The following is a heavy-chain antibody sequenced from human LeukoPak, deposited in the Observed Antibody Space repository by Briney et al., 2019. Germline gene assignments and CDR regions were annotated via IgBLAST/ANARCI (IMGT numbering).Heavy chain of an antibody. J-gene: IGHJ2*01. CDR2: ISYDGSDK. V-gene: IGHV3-30*01. CDR1: GFTFITYS. Sequence: GGSLRLSCAASGFTFITYSMHWVRQAPGKGLECVAVISYDGSDKYYGDSVKGRFTISRDDSQNTLYLQMNSLRAEDTAIYYCARAPSMVRGGDITWGWYLDLWGRGTLVSVSS. CDR3: ARAPSMVRGGDITWGWYLDL. D-gene: IGHD3-10*01.